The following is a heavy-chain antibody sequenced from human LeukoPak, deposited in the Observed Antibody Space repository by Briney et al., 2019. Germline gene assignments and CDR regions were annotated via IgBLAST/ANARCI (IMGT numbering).Heavy chain of an antibody. D-gene: IGHD2-2*01. Sequence: SETLSLTCAVYGGSFSGYYWSWIRQPPGKGLEWIGEINHSGSTNYNPSLKSRVTISVDTPKNQFSLKLSSVTAADTAVYYCARLRRYCSSTSCYNWFDPWGQGTLVTVSS. CDR1: GGSFSGYY. V-gene: IGHV4-34*01. CDR2: INHSGST. CDR3: ARLRRYCSSTSCYNWFDP. J-gene: IGHJ5*02.